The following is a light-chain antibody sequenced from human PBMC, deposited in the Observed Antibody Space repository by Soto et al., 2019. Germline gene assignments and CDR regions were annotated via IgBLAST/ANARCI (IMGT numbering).Light chain of an antibody. CDR1: QSVRTN. J-gene: IGKJ2*01. CDR3: QQYNDWPGT. CDR2: GAS. Sequence: EIVMTQSPGTLSVFPGERATLSCRASQSVRTNLAWYQQKPGQAPKLLIYGASTRAPGIPARFSGSGAGTKLTLTISSLQSEDFAVYYCQQYNDWPGTFGQGTTVEIK. V-gene: IGKV3-15*01.